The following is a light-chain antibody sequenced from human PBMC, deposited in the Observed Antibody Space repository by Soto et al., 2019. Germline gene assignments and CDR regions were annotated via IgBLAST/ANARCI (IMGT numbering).Light chain of an antibody. V-gene: IGLV2-8*01. J-gene: IGLJ2*01. CDR3: SSYAGSNNFGV. CDR2: EVS. CDR1: SSDVGDYNY. Sequence: QSVLTQPPSASGSPGQSVTISCTGTSSDVGDYNYVSWYQHHPGKAPKLIIYEVSKRPSGVPDRFSGSKSGNTASLTVSGLQAEDGADYYCSSYAGSNNFGVFGGGTKLTVL.